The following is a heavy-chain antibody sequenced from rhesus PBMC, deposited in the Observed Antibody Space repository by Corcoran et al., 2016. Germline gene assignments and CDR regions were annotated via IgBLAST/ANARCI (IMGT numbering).Heavy chain of an antibody. D-gene: IGHD6-25*01. J-gene: IGHJ4*01. CDR1: GGSISSSY. V-gene: IGHV4-173*01. CDR2: ISGSGGSP. CDR3: ARDQHRWIAAVNFDY. Sequence: QLQLQESGPGLVKPSETLSVTCAVSGGSISSSYWSWIRQPPGKGMEWIGRISGSGGSPDYNPSLKGRVTISTDTSKNQFSLKLSSVTAADTAVYYCARDQHRWIAAVNFDYWGQGVLVTVSS.